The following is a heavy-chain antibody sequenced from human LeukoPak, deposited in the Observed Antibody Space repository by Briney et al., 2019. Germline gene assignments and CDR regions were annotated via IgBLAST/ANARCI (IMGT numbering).Heavy chain of an antibody. Sequence: PSETLSLTCAVYGGSISSYYWSWIRQPPGKGLEWIGYVYYGGSTNYNPSLKSRVTISVDTSKNQFSLRLNSVTAADTAVYYCARDDGGFDYWGQGTLVTVSS. CDR1: GGSISSYY. J-gene: IGHJ4*02. D-gene: IGHD2-15*01. CDR3: ARDDGGFDY. CDR2: VYYGGST. V-gene: IGHV4-59*01.